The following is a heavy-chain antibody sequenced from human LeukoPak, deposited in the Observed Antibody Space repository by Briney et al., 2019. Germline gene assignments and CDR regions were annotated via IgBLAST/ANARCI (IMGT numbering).Heavy chain of an antibody. V-gene: IGHV3-23*01. D-gene: IGHD3-10*01. CDR3: ANSGGDY. Sequence: PGGSLRLSCAASGFTFSSDAMSWVRHAPGKGLVWVSAISCSGGSTYYADSVKGRFTISRDNSKNTLYLQMNSLRAEDTAVYYCANSGGDYWGQGTLVTVSS. J-gene: IGHJ4*02. CDR2: ISCSGGST. CDR1: GFTFSSDA.